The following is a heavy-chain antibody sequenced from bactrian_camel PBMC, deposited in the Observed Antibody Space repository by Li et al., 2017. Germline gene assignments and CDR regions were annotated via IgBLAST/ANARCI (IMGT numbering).Heavy chain of an antibody. CDR2: IDWSGSMP. V-gene: IGHV3-1*01. J-gene: IGHJ4*01. D-gene: IGHD4*01. CDR1: GLIFNERA. Sequence: VQLVESGGGLVQPGGSLRLSCLAAGLIFNERAMAWIRQVPGKGLEWVSSIDWSGSMPKYADSVAGQFTISRDNAKNTLYLQLNNLTTEDTAIYYCAKDEGWTLDYAETQGTQVTVS.